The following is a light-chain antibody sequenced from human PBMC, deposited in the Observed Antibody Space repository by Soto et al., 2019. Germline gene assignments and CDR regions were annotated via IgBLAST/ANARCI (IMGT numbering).Light chain of an antibody. V-gene: IGLV1-47*01. Sequence: QSVLTQPPSASGTPGQRVTISCSGSSSNIGSNYLYWYQQLQGTAPQLLIYRNNQRPSGVPDRFSGSKSGTSAALAISGRRSEDEADYYCAAWDESLSAHAVFGGGTQLTVL. CDR3: AAWDESLSAHAV. CDR1: SSNIGSNY. J-gene: IGLJ7*01. CDR2: RNN.